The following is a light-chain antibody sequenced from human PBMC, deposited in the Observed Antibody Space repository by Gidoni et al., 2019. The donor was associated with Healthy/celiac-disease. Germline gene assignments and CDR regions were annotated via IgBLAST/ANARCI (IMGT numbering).Light chain of an antibody. CDR1: QSVSSN. V-gene: IGKV3-15*01. Sequence: EIVLPQSPATLSVSPGERATLSCRASQSVSSNLAWYQQKPGQAPRLLIYGASTSATAIPARFSGSGSGTEFTLTISSLLSEDFAVYYCQQYNNWPPLTFGGGTKVEIK. CDR3: QQYNNWPPLT. J-gene: IGKJ4*01. CDR2: GAS.